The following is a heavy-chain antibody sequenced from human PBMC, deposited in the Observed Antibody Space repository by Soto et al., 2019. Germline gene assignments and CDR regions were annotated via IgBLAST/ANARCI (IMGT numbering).Heavy chain of an antibody. CDR3: ARLAVGNIVLIPTSSPPFYYYGMDV. CDR2: IYYSGST. Sequence: SETLSLTFTVSGCSISISSYYWGWIRQPPGKGLEWIGSIYYSGSTYYNPSLKSRVTISVDTSKNHFSLKLSSVTAADTAVYYCARLAVGNIVLIPTSSPPFYYYGMDVWGQGTTVT. V-gene: IGHV4-39*01. CDR1: GCSISISSYY. D-gene: IGHD2-2*01. J-gene: IGHJ6*02.